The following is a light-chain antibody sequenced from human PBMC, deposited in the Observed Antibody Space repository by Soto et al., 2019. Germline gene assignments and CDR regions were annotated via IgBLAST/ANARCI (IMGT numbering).Light chain of an antibody. V-gene: IGKV1-39*01. CDR3: QQSYSSPPT. CDR2: AAS. CDR1: QSINNH. J-gene: IGKJ1*01. Sequence: DIQMTQSPSSLSASLEDRVIITCRASQSINNHLNWYQQKPGKAPKLLIFAASSLQSGVPSRFSGSRSGPDFTLTISSLQPEDFATYYCQQSYSSPPTFGQGTKVDIK.